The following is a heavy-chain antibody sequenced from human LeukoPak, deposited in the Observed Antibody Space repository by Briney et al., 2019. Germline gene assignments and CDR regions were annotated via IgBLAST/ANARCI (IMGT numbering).Heavy chain of an antibody. CDR3: ALSPLGAAGTWSGLFDY. D-gene: IGHD6-13*01. Sequence: PSETLSLTCAVSGYSISSGYCWGWIRQPPGKGLEWIGSISPSGSTFYNPSLKSRVTISVDTSKNQFSLKLRSVTAADTAVYYCALSPLGAAGTWSGLFDYWGQGTLVTVSS. CDR2: ISPSGST. CDR1: GYSISSGYC. J-gene: IGHJ4*02. V-gene: IGHV4-38-2*01.